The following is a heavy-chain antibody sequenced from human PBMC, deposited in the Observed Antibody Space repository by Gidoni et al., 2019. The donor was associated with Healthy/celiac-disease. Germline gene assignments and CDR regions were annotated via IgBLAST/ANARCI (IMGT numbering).Heavy chain of an antibody. V-gene: IGHV1-69*01. D-gene: IGHD6-13*01. CDR1: GGTFSRYP. CDR3: ARGCSGSWLGNYYGMDV. Sequence: QLQLVQSGAEVKKPGSSVKVSCKASGGTFSRYPISWVRQAPGQGLEGMGGIIPIFGTANYAQKFQGRVTITADESTSTAYMELSSLRSEDTAVYYCARGCSGSWLGNYYGMDVWGQGTTVTVSS. J-gene: IGHJ6*02. CDR2: IIPIFGTA.